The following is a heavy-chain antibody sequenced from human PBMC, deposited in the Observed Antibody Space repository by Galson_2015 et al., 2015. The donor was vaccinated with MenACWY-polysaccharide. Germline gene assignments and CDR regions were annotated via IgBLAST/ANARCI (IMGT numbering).Heavy chain of an antibody. V-gene: IGHV3-33*01. J-gene: IGHJ3*02. Sequence: SLRLSCAASGSRFSNSGMHWVRQAPGKRLEWVAVIQYDGSNKVYADSVKGRFTVSRGNSKNTVFLEMNTLGVEDTAVYYCAREGSRIVFHAFDIWGQGTMVTVSS. CDR2: IQYDGSNK. D-gene: IGHD2-2*01. CDR1: GSRFSNSG. CDR3: AREGSRIVFHAFDI.